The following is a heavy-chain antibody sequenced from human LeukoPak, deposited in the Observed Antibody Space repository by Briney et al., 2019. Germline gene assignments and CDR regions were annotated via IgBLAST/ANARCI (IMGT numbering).Heavy chain of an antibody. CDR2: ISRTSSYI. J-gene: IGHJ6*02. Sequence: GGSLRLSCAAAGFSFTTYSMNWVRQTPGKGLEWVSSISRTSSYIYYADSVKGRFTLSRDNGKNSLYLQMNSLRAEDTAVYYSVRGVMGTNSHEYFYDGMDVWGQGTTVTVSS. D-gene: IGHD2-2*01. CDR1: GFSFTTYS. CDR3: VRGVMGTNSHEYFYDGMDV. V-gene: IGHV3-21*01.